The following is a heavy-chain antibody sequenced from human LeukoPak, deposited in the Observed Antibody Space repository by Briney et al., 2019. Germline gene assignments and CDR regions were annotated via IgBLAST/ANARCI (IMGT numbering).Heavy chain of an antibody. CDR3: ARVGIAPSTQDYYYYYGMDV. V-gene: IGHV1-46*01. D-gene: IGHD6-13*01. CDR2: INPSGGST. J-gene: IGHJ6*02. Sequence: ASVKVSCKASGYTFTSYYMHWVRQAPGQGLEWMGIINPSGGSTSYAQKFQGRVTMTRDTSTSTVYMGLSSLRSEDTAVYYCARVGIAPSTQDYYYYYGMDVWGQGTTVTVSS. CDR1: GYTFTSYY.